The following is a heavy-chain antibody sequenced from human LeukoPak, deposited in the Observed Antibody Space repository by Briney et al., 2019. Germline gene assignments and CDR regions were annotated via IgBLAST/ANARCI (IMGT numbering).Heavy chain of an antibody. V-gene: IGHV1-8*03. CDR3: ARLLCSSTSCQFDY. D-gene: IGHD2-2*01. J-gene: IGHJ4*02. CDR2: MNPNSGNT. Sequence: ASVKVSCKASGYTFTSYDINWVRQATGQGLEWMGWMNPNSGNTGYAQKFQGRVTITRNTSISTAYMELGSLRSEDTAVYYCARLLCSSTSCQFDYWGQGTLVTVSS. CDR1: GYTFTSYD.